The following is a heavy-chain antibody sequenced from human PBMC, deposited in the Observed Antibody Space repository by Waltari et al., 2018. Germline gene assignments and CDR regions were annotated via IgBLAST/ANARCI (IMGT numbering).Heavy chain of an antibody. CDR1: GGSISSGDYY. Sequence: QVQLQESGPGLVKPSQTLSLTCTVSGGSISSGDYYWSWIRQPPGKGLEWIGYIYYSGSTYYNPSLKSRVTISVDTSKNRFSLKLSSVTAADTAVYYCARTNYYGSGTPNWFDPWGQGTLVTVSS. D-gene: IGHD3-10*01. CDR3: ARTNYYGSGTPNWFDP. V-gene: IGHV4-30-4*08. J-gene: IGHJ5*02. CDR2: IYYSGST.